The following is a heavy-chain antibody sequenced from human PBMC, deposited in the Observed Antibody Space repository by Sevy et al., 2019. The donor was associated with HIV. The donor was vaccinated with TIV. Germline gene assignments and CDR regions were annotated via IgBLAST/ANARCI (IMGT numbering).Heavy chain of an antibody. D-gene: IGHD6-19*01. CDR3: ARDRQGITVAGTAIDY. CDR1: GFTFSSYE. CDR2: ITLSGSTM. Sequence: GESLKISCAASGFTFSSYEMNWVRQAPGKGLEWISYITLSGSTMYYAGSVKGRFTISRDNAKNSLYLQMNSLRAEDTAVYYCARDRQGITVAGTAIDYWGQGTLLTVSS. V-gene: IGHV3-48*03. J-gene: IGHJ4*02.